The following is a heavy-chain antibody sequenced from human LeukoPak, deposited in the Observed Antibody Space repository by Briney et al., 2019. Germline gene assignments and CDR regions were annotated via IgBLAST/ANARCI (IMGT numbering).Heavy chain of an antibody. V-gene: IGHV1-69*05. CDR3: ARGRIAAAVNYYYYYMDV. CDR1: GGTFSSYA. D-gene: IGHD6-13*01. J-gene: IGHJ6*03. Sequence: ASVKVSCKASGGTFSSYAISWVRLAPGQGLEGTGVVIPIFGTANYAQKFQGRVTITTDESTSTAYMELSSLRSEDTAVYYCARGRIAAAVNYYYYYMDVWGKGTTVTVSS. CDR2: VIPIFGTA.